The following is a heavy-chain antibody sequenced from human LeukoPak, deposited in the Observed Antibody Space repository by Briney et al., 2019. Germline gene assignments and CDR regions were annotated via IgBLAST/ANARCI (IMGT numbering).Heavy chain of an antibody. CDR3: ARDQPVAALDY. CDR2: IKQDGSDE. V-gene: IGHV3-7*01. CDR1: GFTFSRHW. Sequence: PGGSLRLSCAASGFTFSRHWMSWVRQAPGKGLEWVANIKQDGSDEYYMDSVKGRFTISRDHAQNSLYLQMNSLRAEDTAVYYCARDQPVAALDYWDKGPLVTVSS. J-gene: IGHJ4*02. D-gene: IGHD6-19*01.